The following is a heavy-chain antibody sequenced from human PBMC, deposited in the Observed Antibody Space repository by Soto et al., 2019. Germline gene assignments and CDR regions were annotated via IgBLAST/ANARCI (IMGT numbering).Heavy chain of an antibody. Sequence: SETLSLTCAVYGGSFSGYYWSWIRQPPGKGLEWIGEINHSGSTNYNPSLKSRVTISVDTSKNQLSLKLSSVTAADTAVYYCASPVGQHYSNLFDPRGQGTLVTVSA. CDR3: ASPVGQHYSNLFDP. CDR2: INHSGST. D-gene: IGHD2-15*01. V-gene: IGHV4-34*01. J-gene: IGHJ5*02. CDR1: GGSFSGYY.